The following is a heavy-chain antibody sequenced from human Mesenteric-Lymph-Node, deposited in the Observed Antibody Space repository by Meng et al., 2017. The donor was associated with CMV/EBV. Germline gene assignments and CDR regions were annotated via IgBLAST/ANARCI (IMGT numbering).Heavy chain of an antibody. D-gene: IGHD3-22*01. J-gene: IGHJ4*02. CDR2: ISSSDSYI. V-gene: IGHV3-21*01. Sequence: GGSLRLSCAASGFTFSSYGMHWVRQAPGKGLEWVSSISSSDSYIYYADSVKGRFTISRDNAKNSLYLQMNSLRAEDTAVYYCVRDSSGYYYFDFWGQGTLVTVSS. CDR3: VRDSSGYYYFDF. CDR1: GFTFSSYG.